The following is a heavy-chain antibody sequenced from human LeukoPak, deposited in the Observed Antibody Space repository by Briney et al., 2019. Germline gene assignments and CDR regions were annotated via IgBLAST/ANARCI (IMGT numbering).Heavy chain of an antibody. D-gene: IGHD3-10*02. V-gene: IGHV3-48*03. Sequence: GGSLRLSCAASGFTFSTYDMNWVRQAPGKGLEWVSYISSSGSTIYYADSVKGRFTISRDNAKNSLYLQMNSLRAEDTAVYYCAELGITMIGGVWGKGTTVTISS. CDR3: AELGITMIGGV. CDR2: ISSSGSTI. CDR1: GFTFSTYD. J-gene: IGHJ6*04.